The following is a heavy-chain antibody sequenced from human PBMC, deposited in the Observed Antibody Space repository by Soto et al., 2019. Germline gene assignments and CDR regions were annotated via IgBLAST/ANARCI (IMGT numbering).Heavy chain of an antibody. CDR1: GGTFSSYA. CDR3: ARDLYLCSYGGY. Sequence: SVKVSCKASGGTFSSYAISWVRQAPGQGLEWMGGIIPIFGTANYAQKFQGRVTITADESTSTAYMELSSLRSEDTDLYYCARDLYLCSYGGYWGQGSLVAV. D-gene: IGHD5-12*01. CDR2: IIPIFGTA. V-gene: IGHV1-69*13. J-gene: IGHJ1*01.